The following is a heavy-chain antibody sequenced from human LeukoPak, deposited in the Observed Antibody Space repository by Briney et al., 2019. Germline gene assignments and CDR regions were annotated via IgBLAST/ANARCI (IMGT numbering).Heavy chain of an antibody. D-gene: IGHD2-15*01. J-gene: IGHJ4*02. CDR2: INNDGSTI. Sequence: PGGSLRLSCAASGFTFSSHWMHWVRQAPGKGLVWVSRINNDGSTISYADSGKGRFTISRDNAKNTLYLQMNSLRVEDTAIYYCTSPIGAAKDYWGQGTLVTVSS. CDR3: TSPIGAAKDY. CDR1: GFTFSSHW. V-gene: IGHV3-74*01.